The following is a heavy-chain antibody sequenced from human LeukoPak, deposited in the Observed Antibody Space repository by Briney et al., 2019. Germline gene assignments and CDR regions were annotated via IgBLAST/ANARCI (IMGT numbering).Heavy chain of an antibody. CDR3: ASSSGYCTNGVCYRITMVRGVIID. D-gene: IGHD2-8*01. CDR1: GFTFSSYA. Sequence: PGRSLRLSCAASGFTFSSYAMHWVRQAPGKGLEWVAVISYDASNKYYADSVKGRFTISRDNSKNTLYLQMNSLRAEDTAVYYCASSSGYCTNGVCYRITMVRGVIIDWGQGTLVTVSS. CDR2: ISYDASNK. J-gene: IGHJ4*02. V-gene: IGHV3-30-3*01.